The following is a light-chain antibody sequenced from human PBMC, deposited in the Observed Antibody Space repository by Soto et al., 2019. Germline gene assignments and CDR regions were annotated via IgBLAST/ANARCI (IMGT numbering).Light chain of an antibody. CDR3: QQYNSYPWT. CDR1: QSISSW. V-gene: IGKV1-5*01. CDR2: DAS. J-gene: IGKJ1*01. Sequence: DIQMTQSPSTLSASVGDRVTITCRASQSISSWLAWYQQKPGKAPNPLIYDASSLESGVPSRFSGSGSGTEFTLTISSLQPDDFSTDYCQQYNSYPWTFGQGTNVDIK.